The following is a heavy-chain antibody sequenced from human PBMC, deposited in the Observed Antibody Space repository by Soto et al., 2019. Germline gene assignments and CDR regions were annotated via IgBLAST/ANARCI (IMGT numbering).Heavy chain of an antibody. J-gene: IGHJ6*02. D-gene: IGHD3-3*02. V-gene: IGHV3-21*01. CDR2: ITSSGSYV. CDR3: VKDEGIEAMDV. Sequence: EVQLVESGGGLVKPGGSLRLSCVTSGFTFSRNTMNWVRQAPGKGLEWVASITSSGSYVYYADSVKGQFSASRDNAKNSLSLQMDSLRPDDTAIYFCVKDEGIEAMDVWGQGTTVTVSS. CDR1: GFTFSRNT.